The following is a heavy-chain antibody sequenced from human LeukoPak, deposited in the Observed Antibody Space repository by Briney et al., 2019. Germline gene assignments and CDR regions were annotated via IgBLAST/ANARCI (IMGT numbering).Heavy chain of an antibody. Sequence: SETLSLTCTVSGGSISSYYWSWIRQPPGKGLEWIGYIYYSGSTNYNPSLKSRVTISVDTSKNQFSLKLSSVTAADTAVYYCAISDILTGYNAFDIRGQGTMVTVSS. CDR2: IYYSGST. J-gene: IGHJ3*02. CDR3: AISDILTGYNAFDI. D-gene: IGHD3-9*01. CDR1: GGSISSYY. V-gene: IGHV4-59*08.